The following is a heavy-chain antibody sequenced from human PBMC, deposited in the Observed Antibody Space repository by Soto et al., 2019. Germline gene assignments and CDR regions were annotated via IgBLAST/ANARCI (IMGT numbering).Heavy chain of an antibody. CDR1: GFTFDDYA. CDR3: AKDKFAVAGSYFDY. CDR2: ISWNSGSI. J-gene: IGHJ4*02. D-gene: IGHD6-19*01. V-gene: IGHV3-9*01. Sequence: EVQLVESGGGLVQPGRSLRLSCAASGFTFDDYAMHWVRQAPGKGLEWVSGISWNSGSIGYADSVKGRFTISRDNAKNSLYLQMNSLRAEDTALYYCAKDKFAVAGSYFDYWGQGTLVTVSS.